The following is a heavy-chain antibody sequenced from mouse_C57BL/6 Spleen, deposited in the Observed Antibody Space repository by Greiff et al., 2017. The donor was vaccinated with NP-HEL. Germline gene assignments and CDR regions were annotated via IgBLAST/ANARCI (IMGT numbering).Heavy chain of an antibody. CDR1: GFTFSSYG. CDR2: ISSGGSYT. Sequence: EVHLVESGGDLVKPGGSLKLSCAASGFTFSSYGMSWVRQTPDKRLEWVATISSGGSYTYYPDSVKGRFTISRDNAKNTLYLQMSSLKSEDTAMYDCARPRAGEGYFDVWGTGTTVTVSS. CDR3: ARPRAGEGYFDV. V-gene: IGHV5-6*01. D-gene: IGHD4-1*01. J-gene: IGHJ1*03.